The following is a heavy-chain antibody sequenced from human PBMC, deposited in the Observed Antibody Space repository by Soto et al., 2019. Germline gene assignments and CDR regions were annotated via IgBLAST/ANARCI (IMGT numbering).Heavy chain of an antibody. Sequence: QVQLVESGGGVVQPGRSLRLSCAASGFTFSSYGMHWVRQAPGKGLEWVAVIWYDGSNKYYADSVKGRFTISRDNSKNTLYLQMNSLRAEDTAVYYCARDSAVWGSYRYSLYYFDYWGQGTLVTVSS. D-gene: IGHD3-16*02. V-gene: IGHV3-33*01. J-gene: IGHJ4*02. CDR1: GFTFSSYG. CDR2: IWYDGSNK. CDR3: ARDSAVWGSYRYSLYYFDY.